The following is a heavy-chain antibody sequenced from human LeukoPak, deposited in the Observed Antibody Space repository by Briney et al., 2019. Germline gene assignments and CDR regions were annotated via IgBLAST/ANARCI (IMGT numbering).Heavy chain of an antibody. D-gene: IGHD1-26*01. Sequence: SETLSLTCTVSGGSISSYYWSWIRQSPGKGLEWIGYIYYSGSTNYNPSLKSRVTIVVDTSKNQFSLKLRSVTAADTAVYYCAKEDSGNYYDPGAFDIWDQGSMLTVSS. CDR2: IYYSGST. CDR1: GGSISSYY. J-gene: IGHJ3*02. V-gene: IGHV4-59*01. CDR3: AKEDSGNYYDPGAFDI.